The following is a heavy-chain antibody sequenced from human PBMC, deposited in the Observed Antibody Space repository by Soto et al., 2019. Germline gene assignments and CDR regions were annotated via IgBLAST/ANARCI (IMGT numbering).Heavy chain of an antibody. D-gene: IGHD6-19*01. CDR2: ISSSGSTI. V-gene: IGHV3-48*03. CDR3: ARLPPTVADGYNWFDP. CDR1: GFTFSSYE. J-gene: IGHJ5*02. Sequence: PGGSLRLSCAASGFTFSSYEMNWVRQAPGKGLEWVSYISSSGSTIYYADSVKGRFTISRDNAKNSLYLQMNSLRAEDTAVYYCARLPPTVADGYNWFDPWGQGTLVTVSS.